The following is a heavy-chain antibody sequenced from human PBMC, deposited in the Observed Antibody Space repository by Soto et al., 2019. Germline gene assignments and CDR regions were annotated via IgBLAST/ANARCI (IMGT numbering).Heavy chain of an antibody. J-gene: IGHJ5*02. CDR2: IPSRGRT. V-gene: IGHV4-30-4*01. D-gene: IGHD5-12*01. Sequence: QVQLRESGPGLVKPSHTLSLTCSVSGASVAGGSYYWSWVRQPPGKGLEWIGYIPSRGRTFYNPSLTSRGTISADTSKNQLSLQLTSVTAADTAVYYCARDTYSGYDFGLWGQGTLVTVSS. CDR3: ARDTYSGYDFGL. CDR1: GASVAGGSYY.